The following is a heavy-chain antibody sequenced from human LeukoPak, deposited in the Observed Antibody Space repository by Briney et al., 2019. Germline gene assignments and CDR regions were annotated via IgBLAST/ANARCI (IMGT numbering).Heavy chain of an antibody. V-gene: IGHV1-46*01. D-gene: IGHD1-26*01. CDR1: GYTFTGYY. Sequence: ASVKVSCKASGYTFTGYYMHWVRQAPGQGLEWMGIINPSGGSTSYAQKFQGRVTMTRDTSTSTVYMELSSLRSEDTAVYYCARDVGSGSYSSGLDYWGQGTLVTVSS. CDR3: ARDVGSGSYSSGLDY. J-gene: IGHJ4*02. CDR2: INPSGGST.